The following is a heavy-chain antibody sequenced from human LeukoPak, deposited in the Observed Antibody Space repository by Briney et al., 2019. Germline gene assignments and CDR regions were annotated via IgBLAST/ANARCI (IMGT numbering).Heavy chain of an antibody. V-gene: IGHV4-39*07. CDR1: GGSISSSSYY. J-gene: IGHJ5*02. Sequence: SETLSLTCTVSGGSISSSSYYWGWIRQPPGKGLEWIGSIYYSGSTYYNPSLKSRVTISVDTSKNQFSLKLSSVTAADTAVYYCARLVQQLVRDNWFDPWGQGTLVTVSS. CDR3: ARLVQQLVRDNWFDP. CDR2: IYYSGST. D-gene: IGHD6-6*01.